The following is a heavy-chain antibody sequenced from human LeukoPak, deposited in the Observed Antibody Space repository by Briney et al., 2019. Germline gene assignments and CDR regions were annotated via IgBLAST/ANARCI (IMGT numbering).Heavy chain of an antibody. V-gene: IGHV3-21*01. J-gene: IGHJ6*04. Sequence: GGSLRLSCAASGFSFSSYSMNWARQAPGKGLEWVSSISSTSTYIYYADSVKGRFTISRDNSKNSLYLQMNSLRAEDTAVYYCARPYTSSPGDYGMDVWGKGTTVTVSS. CDR3: ARPYTSSPGDYGMDV. CDR2: ISSTSTYI. CDR1: GFSFSSYS. D-gene: IGHD6-13*01.